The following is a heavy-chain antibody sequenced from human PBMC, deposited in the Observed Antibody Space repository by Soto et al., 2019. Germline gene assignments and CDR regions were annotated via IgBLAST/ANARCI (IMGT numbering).Heavy chain of an antibody. Sequence: QVQLVQSGAEVKKPGASVKVSCKASGYTFTSYGISWVRQAPGQGLEWMGWISAYNGNTNYAQKLQGRVTMTTDTSTSTAYMGRRRLRSDATAVYYCGRDAAVGLFDYWGQGTLVTVAS. J-gene: IGHJ4*02. CDR3: GRDAAVGLFDY. V-gene: IGHV1-18*01. CDR1: GYTFTSYG. D-gene: IGHD1-26*01. CDR2: ISAYNGNT.